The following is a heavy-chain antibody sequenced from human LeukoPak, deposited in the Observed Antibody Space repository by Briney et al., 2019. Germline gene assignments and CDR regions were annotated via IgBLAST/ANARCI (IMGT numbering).Heavy chain of an antibody. CDR2: ISSSSNTI. CDR1: GFTSSTYS. J-gene: IGHJ4*02. Sequence: GASLSLSCAASGFTSSTYSINWARQAAGKWLEWVSYISSSSNTIYYADSVKGRFTISRDNAKNSLYQQMNSLRDDDTAVYCYARDILTKQAYSGYDNWGQGTLVAVSS. D-gene: IGHD5-12*01. V-gene: IGHV3-48*02. CDR3: ARDILTKQAYSGYDN.